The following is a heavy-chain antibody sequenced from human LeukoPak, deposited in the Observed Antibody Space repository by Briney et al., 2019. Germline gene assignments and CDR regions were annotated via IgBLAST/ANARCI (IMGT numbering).Heavy chain of an antibody. CDR2: INPSGGST. Sequence: VASVKVPCKASGYTFTSYYMHWVRQAPGQGLEWMGIINPSGGSTSYAQKFQGRVTMTRDTSTSTVYMELSSLRSENTAVYYCVREQLLERSFDPWGQGTLVTVSS. D-gene: IGHD2-2*01. V-gene: IGHV1-46*01. CDR1: GYTFTSYY. CDR3: VREQLLERSFDP. J-gene: IGHJ5*02.